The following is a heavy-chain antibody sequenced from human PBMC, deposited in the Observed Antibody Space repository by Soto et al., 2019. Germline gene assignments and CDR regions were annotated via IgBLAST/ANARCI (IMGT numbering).Heavy chain of an antibody. V-gene: IGHV2-70*01. D-gene: IGHD3-10*01. CDR2: IDWDDDK. CDR3: ARIQRGAHGDYYYCMDV. J-gene: IGHJ6*02. CDR1: GFSLSTSGMC. Sequence: SGPTLVNPTQTLTLTCTFSGFSLSTSGMCVSWIRQPPGKALEWLALIDWDDDKYYSTSLKTRLTISKDTSKNQVVLTMTNTDPVDTATYYSARIQRGAHGDYYYCMDVWRQGTTVTTSS.